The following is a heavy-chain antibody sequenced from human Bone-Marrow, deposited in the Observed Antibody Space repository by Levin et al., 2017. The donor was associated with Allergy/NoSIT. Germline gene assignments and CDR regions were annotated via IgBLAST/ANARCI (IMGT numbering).Heavy chain of an antibody. J-gene: IGHJ6*02. CDR2: ISAGFGTTT. CDR1: GFNFNDYA. D-gene: IGHD2-2*01. V-gene: IGHV3-23*01. CDR3: AKDICPSSSCWYGGMDV. Sequence: GESLKISCTGSGFNFNDYAMNWVRQAPGKGLEWVSVISAGFGTTTYYSDSVKGRFIVSRDRSKNTLFLQMNNLRTDDTAVYYCAKDICPSSSCWYGGMDVWGQGTTVTVSS.